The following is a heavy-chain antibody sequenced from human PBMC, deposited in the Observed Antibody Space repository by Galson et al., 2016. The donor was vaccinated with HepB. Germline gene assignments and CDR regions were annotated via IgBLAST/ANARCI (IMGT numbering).Heavy chain of an antibody. V-gene: IGHV3-23*01. CDR1: GFTFRNYG. Sequence: SLRLSCAASGFTFRNYGMTWVRQAPGKGLEVVSSISRSGDSTDYEDSVKGRFTISRDNSKNTLSLQMNSLTADDTATYYCVQGSTAPAVWGKGTTVTVSS. CDR3: VQGSTAPAV. J-gene: IGHJ6*04. CDR2: ISRSGDST. D-gene: IGHD2-2*01.